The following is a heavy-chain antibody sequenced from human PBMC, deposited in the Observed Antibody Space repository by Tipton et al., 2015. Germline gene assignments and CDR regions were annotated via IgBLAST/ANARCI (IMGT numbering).Heavy chain of an antibody. CDR2: IYYSGST. V-gene: IGHV4-61*01. J-gene: IGHJ4*02. Sequence: TLSLTCTVSGGSVSSGSYYWSWIRQPPGKGLEWIGYIYYSGSTNYSPSLKSRVTISVDTSKNQFSLNLNFMTAADTAVYYCARPPNWGWGGSDYWGQGTLVTVSS. CDR3: ARPPNWGWGGSDY. D-gene: IGHD7-27*01. CDR1: GGSVSSGSYY.